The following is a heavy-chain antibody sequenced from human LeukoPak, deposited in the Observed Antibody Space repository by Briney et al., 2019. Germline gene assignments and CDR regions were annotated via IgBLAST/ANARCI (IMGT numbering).Heavy chain of an antibody. Sequence: SETLSLTCAVYGGSLSGYYWSWIRQPPGKGLEWIGEINHSGSTNYNPSLKSRVTISVDTSKNQFSLKLSSVTAADTAVYYCARGAMGTMIVTHWGQGTLVTVPS. D-gene: IGHD3-22*01. CDR3: ARGAMGTMIVTH. V-gene: IGHV4-34*01. CDR1: GGSLSGYY. J-gene: IGHJ4*02. CDR2: INHSGST.